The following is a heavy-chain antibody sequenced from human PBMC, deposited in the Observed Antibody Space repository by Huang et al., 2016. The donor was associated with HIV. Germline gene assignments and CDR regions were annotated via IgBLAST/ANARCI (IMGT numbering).Heavy chain of an antibody. CDR2: FAPEHGET. D-gene: IGHD2-21*01. V-gene: IGHV1-24*01. CDR3: AAGYDTYYDI. CDR1: GYTLTELS. Sequence: QVQLVQSGAEVKKPGASVKVSCKVSGYTLTELSIQWVRQAAGKGLEWMGGFAPEHGETIYAQNFQGRVTMTEDTSTDTAYMELHSLRPEDTAVYYCAAGYDTYYDIWGQGTMVIASS. J-gene: IGHJ3*02.